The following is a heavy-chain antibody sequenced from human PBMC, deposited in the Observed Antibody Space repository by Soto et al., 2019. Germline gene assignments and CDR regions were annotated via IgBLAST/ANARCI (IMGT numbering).Heavy chain of an antibody. V-gene: IGHV3-7*03. CDR2: IKQDGSEK. J-gene: IGHJ4*02. CDR3: AREISPY. Sequence: TGGSLRLSCAASGFTLSSYWMSWVRQAPGKGLEWVANIKQDGSEKYYVDSVKGRFTISRDNAKNSLYLQMNSLRAEDTAVYYCAREISPYWGQGTLVTVSS. CDR1: GFTLSSYW.